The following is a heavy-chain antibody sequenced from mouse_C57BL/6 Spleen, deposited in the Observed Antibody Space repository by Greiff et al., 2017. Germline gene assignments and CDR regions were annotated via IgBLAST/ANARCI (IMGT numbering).Heavy chain of an antibody. CDR3: ARSDYYGSSPYYAMDY. CDR1: GYTFTSYW. Sequence: VQLQQPGAELVKPGASVKMSCKASGYTFTSYWITWVKQRPGQGLEWIGDIYPGSGSTNYNEKFKSKATLTVDTSSSTAYMQLSSLTSDDSAVYYCARSDYYGSSPYYAMDYWGQGTSVTVSS. D-gene: IGHD1-1*01. J-gene: IGHJ4*01. CDR2: IYPGSGST. V-gene: IGHV1-55*01.